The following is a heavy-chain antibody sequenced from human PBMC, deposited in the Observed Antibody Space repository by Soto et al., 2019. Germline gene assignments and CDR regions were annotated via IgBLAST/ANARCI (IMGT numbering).Heavy chain of an antibody. V-gene: IGHV1-3*05. Sequence: QVQLVQSGAEEKKPGASVKVSCKASGYTFTSYAIHWVRQAPGQRLEWMGWINAGNGDTKYSQKFQGRVTITRDTSASTAYMELSSLKSEDTAVYYCARGDWWLFDYWGQGTLVTVSS. D-gene: IGHD2-8*02. J-gene: IGHJ4*02. CDR1: GYTFTSYA. CDR2: INAGNGDT. CDR3: ARGDWWLFDY.